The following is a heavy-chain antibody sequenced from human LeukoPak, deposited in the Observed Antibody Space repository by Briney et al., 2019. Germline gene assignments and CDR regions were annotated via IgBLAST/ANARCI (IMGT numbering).Heavy chain of an antibody. CDR1: GFTFSSYG. Sequence: GGSLRLSCAASGFTFSSYGMHWVRQAPGKGLEWVAVISYDGSNKYYADSVKGRFTISRDNSKNTLYLQMNSLRAEDTAVYYCAKGLIVGDGDYWGQGALVTVSS. V-gene: IGHV3-30*18. D-gene: IGHD1-26*01. CDR3: AKGLIVGDGDY. J-gene: IGHJ4*02. CDR2: ISYDGSNK.